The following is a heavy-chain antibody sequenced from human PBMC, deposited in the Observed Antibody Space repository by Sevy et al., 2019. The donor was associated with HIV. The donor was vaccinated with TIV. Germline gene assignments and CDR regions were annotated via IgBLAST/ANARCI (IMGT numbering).Heavy chain of an antibody. J-gene: IGHJ4*02. D-gene: IGHD6-19*01. CDR3: ARGDLAVTIDY. CDR2: IYYSGST. Sequence: SDTLSLTCTVSGGSISSGGYYWSWIRQHPGKGLEWIGYIYYSGSTYYNPSLKSRVTISVDTSKNQFSLKLSSVTAADTAVYYCARGDLAVTIDYWGQGTLVTVSS. V-gene: IGHV4-31*03. CDR1: GGSISSGGYY.